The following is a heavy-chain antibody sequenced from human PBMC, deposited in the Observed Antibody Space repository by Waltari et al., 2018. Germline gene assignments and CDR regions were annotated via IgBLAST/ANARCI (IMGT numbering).Heavy chain of an antibody. CDR2: VSGSGATP. V-gene: IGHV3-23*01. CDR3: AKGSRGYTNFFFDY. CDR1: GFSFMGYV. J-gene: IGHJ4*02. Sequence: EVQLLESAGGLVQPGGALRLSCAASGFSFMGYVMSWFRQAPGEGLACVACVSGSGATPFYADSVKGRFTMVRDNSKDTLYLQMNSLRVDDSAVYYCAKGSRGYTNFFFDYWGQGALVTVSS. D-gene: IGHD3-3*01.